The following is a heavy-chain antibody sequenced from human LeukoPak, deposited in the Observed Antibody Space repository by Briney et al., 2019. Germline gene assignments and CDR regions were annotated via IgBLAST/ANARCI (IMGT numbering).Heavy chain of an antibody. CDR1: GFTFDDYA. J-gene: IGHJ6*02. D-gene: IGHD2-15*01. Sequence: GGSLRLSCAASGFTFDDYAMHWVRQAPGKGLEWVSGISWNSGSIGYADSVKGRFTISRDNAKNSLYLQMNSLRAEDTAVYYCARDVVVVAANIYGMDVWGQGTTVTVSS. V-gene: IGHV3-9*01. CDR3: ARDVVVVAANIYGMDV. CDR2: ISWNSGSI.